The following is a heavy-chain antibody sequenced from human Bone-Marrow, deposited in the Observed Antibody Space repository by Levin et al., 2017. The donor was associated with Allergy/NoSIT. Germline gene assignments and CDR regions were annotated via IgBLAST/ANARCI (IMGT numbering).Heavy chain of an antibody. D-gene: IGHD3-10*01. CDR3: AKYQSRGFGELLPDH. Sequence: GESLKISCAVSGFSFSSYGLSWVRQAPGKGLEWVASINGGGTTTYYADSVKGRFTISRDNSKDTLYLQITSLRAEDTAMYYCAKYQSRGFGELLPDHWGQGTLVTVSS. J-gene: IGHJ4*02. V-gene: IGHV3-23*01. CDR2: INGGGTTT. CDR1: GFSFSSYG.